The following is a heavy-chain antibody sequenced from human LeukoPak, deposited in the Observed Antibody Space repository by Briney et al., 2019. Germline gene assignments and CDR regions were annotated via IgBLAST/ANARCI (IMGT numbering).Heavy chain of an antibody. CDR1: GGSISSSSYY. V-gene: IGHV4-39*07. CDR3: ARDSRRDSSGYSIDY. D-gene: IGHD3-22*01. CDR2: IYYSGST. J-gene: IGHJ4*02. Sequence: SETLSLTCTVSGGSISSSSYYWGWIRQPPGKGLEWIGSIYYSGSTNYNPSLKSRVTISVDTSKNQFSLKLSSVTAADTAVYYCARDSRRDSSGYSIDYWGQGTLVTVSS.